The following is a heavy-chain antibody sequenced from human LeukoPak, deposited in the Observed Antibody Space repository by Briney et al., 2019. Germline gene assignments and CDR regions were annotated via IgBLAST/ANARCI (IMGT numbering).Heavy chain of an antibody. CDR3: AREGGIIVAGKFDS. J-gene: IGHJ4*02. CDR1: GPTFSASG. V-gene: IGHV3-30*02. D-gene: IGHD6-19*01. CDR2: IQYDESDK. Sequence: LAGGSLRLSCAASGPTFSASGMHWVRQAPGKGLEWVAFIQYDESDKYYADSVRGRLTISRDNSKNTLYLQMNSLRAEDTAVYYCAREGGIIVAGKFDSWGQGTLVTVSS.